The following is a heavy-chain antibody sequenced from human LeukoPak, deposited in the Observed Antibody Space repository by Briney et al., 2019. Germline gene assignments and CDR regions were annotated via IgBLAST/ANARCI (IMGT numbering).Heavy chain of an antibody. V-gene: IGHV3-15*01. D-gene: IGHD1-26*01. CDR3: PISGGQIDL. J-gene: IGHJ5*02. Sequence: GGSLRLSCAASGFTFTYAWMSWVRQAPGKGLEWVGRIKSETDGGTTAYGSPVKGRFTISRDDSKKTLFLQINTLKTEDTAIYYCPISGGQIDLLGQGTLVTVSS. CDR1: GFTFTYAW. CDR2: IKSETDGGTT.